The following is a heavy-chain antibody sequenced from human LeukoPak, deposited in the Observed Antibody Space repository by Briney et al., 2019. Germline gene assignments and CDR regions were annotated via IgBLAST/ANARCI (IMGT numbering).Heavy chain of an antibody. J-gene: IGHJ3*02. CDR1: SGSIGSGTYY. CDR2: IYSSGST. Sequence: PSETLSLTCTVSSGSIGSGTYYWSWIRQPAGKGLEWIGRIYSSGSTNYNPSLKSRVTISVDTSKNQFSLKLSSVTAADTAVYYCARDLLHRGYAFDIWGRGTMVTVSS. D-gene: IGHD3-22*01. V-gene: IGHV4-61*02. CDR3: ARDLLHRGYAFDI.